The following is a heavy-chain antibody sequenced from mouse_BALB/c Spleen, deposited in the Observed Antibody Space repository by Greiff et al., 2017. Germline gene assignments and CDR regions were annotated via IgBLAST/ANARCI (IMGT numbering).Heavy chain of an antibody. CDR2: IYPGDGDT. J-gene: IGHJ1*01. CDR1: GYAFSSSW. CDR3: AREGWYFDV. Sequence: VQLQESGPELVKPGASVKISCKASGYAFSSSWMNWVKQRPGQGLEWIGRIYPGDGDTNYNGKFKGKATLTADKSSSTAYMQLSSLTSVDSAVYFCAREGWYFDVWGAGTTVTVSS. V-gene: IGHV1-82*01.